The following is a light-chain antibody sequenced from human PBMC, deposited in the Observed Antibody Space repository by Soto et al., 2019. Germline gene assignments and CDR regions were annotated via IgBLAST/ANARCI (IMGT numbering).Light chain of an antibody. CDR3: QQYNDWTQT. CDR1: QGIXSN. V-gene: IGKV3-15*01. Sequence: DIVLTQSPCTLSLSPGERATLACRASQGIXSNLGWYQTKPGQAPRVLXDGASKMAIGRPARLSGSGSVTEFTLPISSLQSEDFAVYYCQQYNDWTQTLGQGTKVDI. J-gene: IGKJ1*01. CDR2: GAS.